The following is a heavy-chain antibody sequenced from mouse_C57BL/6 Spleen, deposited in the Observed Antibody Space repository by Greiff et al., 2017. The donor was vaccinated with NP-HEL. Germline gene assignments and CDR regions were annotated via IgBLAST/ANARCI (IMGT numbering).Heavy chain of an antibody. J-gene: IGHJ3*01. D-gene: IGHD2-3*01. CDR3: ARTLYDGYTWFAY. V-gene: IGHV1-61*01. Sequence: QVQLQQPGAELVRPGSSVKLSCKASGYTFTSYWMDWVKQRPGQGLEWIGNIYPSDSETHYNQKFKDKATLTVDKSSSTAYMQLSSLTSEDSAVYHCARTLYDGYTWFAYWGQGTLVTVSA. CDR2: IYPSDSET. CDR1: GYTFTSYW.